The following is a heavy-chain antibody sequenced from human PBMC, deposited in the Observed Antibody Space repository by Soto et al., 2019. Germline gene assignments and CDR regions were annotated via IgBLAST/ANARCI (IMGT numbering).Heavy chain of an antibody. Sequence: PGGSLRLSCAASGFTFSSYAMSWVRQAPGKGLEWVAVIWYDGSNKYYADSVKGRFTISRDNSKNTLYLQMNSLRAEDTAVYYCASVMDVFWSGYYRHYYYYGMDGWGQGNTVTVSS. CDR1: GFTFSSYA. J-gene: IGHJ6*02. CDR2: IWYDGSNK. CDR3: ASVMDVFWSGYYRHYYYYGMDG. D-gene: IGHD3-3*01. V-gene: IGHV3-33*08.